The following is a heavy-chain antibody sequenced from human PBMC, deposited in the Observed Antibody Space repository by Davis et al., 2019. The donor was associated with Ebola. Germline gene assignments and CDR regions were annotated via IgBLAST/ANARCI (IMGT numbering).Heavy chain of an antibody. D-gene: IGHD2-8*01. CDR1: GFTFSDYY. J-gene: IGHJ5*02. CDR3: ARDSHEDCTNGVCYGGPYNWFDP. V-gene: IGHV3-11*01. CDR2: ISSSGSTI. Sequence: PGGSLRLSCAASGFTFSDYYMSWIRQAPGKGLEWVSYISSSGSTIYYADSVKGRFTISRDNAKNSLYLQMNSLRAEDTAVYYCARDSHEDCTNGVCYGGPYNWFDPWGQGTLVTVSS.